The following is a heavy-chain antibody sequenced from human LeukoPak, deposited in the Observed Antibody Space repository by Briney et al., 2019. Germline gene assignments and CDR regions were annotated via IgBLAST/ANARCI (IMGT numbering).Heavy chain of an antibody. Sequence: ASVKVSCKASGYTFISYYMHWVRQAPGQGLEWMGIINPSGGSTSYAQKFQGRATMTRDTSTSTVYMELSSLRSEDTAVYYCASTSSGQEAIQHWGQGTLVTVSS. J-gene: IGHJ1*01. D-gene: IGHD6-19*01. V-gene: IGHV1-46*01. CDR1: GYTFISYY. CDR3: ASTSSGQEAIQH. CDR2: INPSGGST.